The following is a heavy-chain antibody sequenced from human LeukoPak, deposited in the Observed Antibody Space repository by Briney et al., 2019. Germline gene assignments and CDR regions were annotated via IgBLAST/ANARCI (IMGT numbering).Heavy chain of an antibody. J-gene: IGHJ6*03. CDR2: ISGSGGNT. D-gene: IGHD3-10*01. CDR1: GFTFSSYA. V-gene: IGHV3-23*01. Sequence: GGSLRLSCAASGFTFSSYAMHWVRQAPGKGLEWVSAISGSGGNTYYADSEMGRFTISRDNAKNSLYLQMNSLRADDTAVYYCARFAAGGSYYYYMDVWGKGTTVTVSS. CDR3: ARFAAGGSYYYYMDV.